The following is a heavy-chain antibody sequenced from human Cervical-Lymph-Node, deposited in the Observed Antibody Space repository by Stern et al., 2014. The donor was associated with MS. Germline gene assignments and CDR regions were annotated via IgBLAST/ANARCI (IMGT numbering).Heavy chain of an antibody. V-gene: IGHV3-11*06. D-gene: IGHD5-18*01. CDR1: GFTFSDYY. J-gene: IGHJ5*02. CDR3: ARGRVDTAMVLGNWFDP. CDR2: ISSSSSYT. Sequence: VQLVESGGGLVKPGGSLRLSCAASGFTFSDYYMSWIRQAPGKGLEWVSYISSSSSYTNYADSVKGRFTISRDNAKNSLYLQMNSLRAEDTAVYYCARGRVDTAMVLGNWFDPWGQGTLVTVSS.